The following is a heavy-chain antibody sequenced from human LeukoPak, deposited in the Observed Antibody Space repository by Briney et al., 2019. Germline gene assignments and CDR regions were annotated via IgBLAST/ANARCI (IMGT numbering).Heavy chain of an antibody. CDR2: IYSGGST. V-gene: IGHV3-53*01. CDR3: ASRIWELRHPWAFDI. D-gene: IGHD1-26*01. Sequence: GGSLRLSCAASGFTVSSNYMSWVRQAPGKGLEWVSVIYSGGSTYYADSVKGRFTISRDNSKNTLYLQMNSLRAEDTAVYYCASRIWELRHPWAFDIWGQGTMVTVSS. CDR1: GFTVSSNY. J-gene: IGHJ3*02.